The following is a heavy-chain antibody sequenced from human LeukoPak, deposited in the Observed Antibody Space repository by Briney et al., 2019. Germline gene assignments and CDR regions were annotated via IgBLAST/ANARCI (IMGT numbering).Heavy chain of an antibody. CDR3: ARESRQGYFDY. Sequence: GGSLRLPCAASGFTFSSYWMHWVRQAPGKGLVWVSRINSDGSSTSYADSVKGRFTISRDNAKNTLYLQMNSLRAEGTAVYYCARESRQGYFDYWGQGTLVTVSS. J-gene: IGHJ4*02. V-gene: IGHV3-74*01. CDR1: GFTFSSYW. CDR2: INSDGSST.